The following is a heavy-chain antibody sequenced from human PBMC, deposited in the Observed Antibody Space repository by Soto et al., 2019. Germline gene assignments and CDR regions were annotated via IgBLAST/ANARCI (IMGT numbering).Heavy chain of an antibody. CDR3: ARGGYCSGGSCYYGLYYYYGMDV. CDR2: ISSSSSYI. CDR1: GFTFSSYS. D-gene: IGHD2-15*01. J-gene: IGHJ6*02. V-gene: IGHV3-21*01. Sequence: GGSLRLSCAASGFTFSSYSMNWVRQAPRKGLEWVSSISSSSSYIYYADSVKGRFTISRDNAKNSLYLQMNSLRAEDTAVYYCARGGYCSGGSCYYGLYYYYGMDVWAQGTTVTVSS.